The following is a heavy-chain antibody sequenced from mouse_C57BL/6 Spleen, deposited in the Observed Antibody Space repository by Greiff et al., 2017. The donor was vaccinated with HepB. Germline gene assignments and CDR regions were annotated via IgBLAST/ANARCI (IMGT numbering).Heavy chain of an antibody. CDR2: IWSDGST. CDR3: ARHGGYGSSPYAMDY. CDR1: GFSLTSYG. D-gene: IGHD1-1*01. J-gene: IGHJ4*01. V-gene: IGHV2-6-1*01. Sequence: VKLQESGPGLVAPSQSLSITCTVSGFSLTSYGVHWVRQPPGKGLEWLVVIWSDGSTTYNSALKSRLSISKDNSKSQVFLKMNSLQTDDTAMYYCARHGGYGSSPYAMDYWGQGTSVTVSS.